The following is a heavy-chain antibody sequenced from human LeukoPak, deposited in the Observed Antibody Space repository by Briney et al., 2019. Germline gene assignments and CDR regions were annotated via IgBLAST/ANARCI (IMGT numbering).Heavy chain of an antibody. J-gene: IGHJ5*02. Sequence: KVSCKASGYTFTSYCISWVRQAPGQGLEWMGWISAYNGNTNYAQKLQGRVTMTTDTSTSTAYMELRSLRSDDTAVYYCARARFSRGSSGSHWFDPWGQGTLVTVSS. CDR3: ARARFSRGSSGSHWFDP. D-gene: IGHD3-22*01. CDR1: GYTFTSYC. V-gene: IGHV1-18*01. CDR2: ISAYNGNT.